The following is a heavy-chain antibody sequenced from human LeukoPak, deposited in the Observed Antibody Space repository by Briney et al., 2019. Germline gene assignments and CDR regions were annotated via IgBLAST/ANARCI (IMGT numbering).Heavy chain of an antibody. CDR3: AGGPPGYSYGIDY. CDR2: IRYDGNNK. CDR1: GFTFSSYG. V-gene: IGHV3-30*02. Sequence: GSLRLSCAASGFTFSSYGMHWVRQAPGKGLEWVAFIRYDGNNKYYADSVKGRFTISRDNSKNTLYLQMNSLRAEDTAVYYCAGGPPGYSYGIDYWGQGTLVTVSS. D-gene: IGHD5-18*01. J-gene: IGHJ4*02.